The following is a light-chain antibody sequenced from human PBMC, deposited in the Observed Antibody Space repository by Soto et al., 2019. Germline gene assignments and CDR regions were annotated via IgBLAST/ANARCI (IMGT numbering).Light chain of an antibody. Sequence: EIVLTQSPATLSLSPGERATLSCRASQSVSSYLAGYQQKPGQAPRLLIYDAANRATGIPARFSGSGSGTDFTLTISSLEPEDFEVYYCQQRSNWPTFGQGTKVEIK. CDR1: QSVSSY. CDR3: QQRSNWPT. J-gene: IGKJ1*01. V-gene: IGKV3-11*01. CDR2: DAA.